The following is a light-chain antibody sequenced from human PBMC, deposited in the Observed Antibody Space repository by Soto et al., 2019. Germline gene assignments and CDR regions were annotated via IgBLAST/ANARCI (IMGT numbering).Light chain of an antibody. CDR2: LGF. CDR3: MQALQTPYT. Sequence: EIVMTQSPPSLTVTPGEPASISCSSSQRLLHSNGNIFLDWYLQKPGQSPQLLIYLGFNRASGVPDRVSGSAAGTDFTLKISRVEAKDAGVYYCMQALQTPYTFGQGTKLEIK. CDR1: QRLLHSNGNIF. V-gene: IGKV2-28*01. J-gene: IGKJ2*01.